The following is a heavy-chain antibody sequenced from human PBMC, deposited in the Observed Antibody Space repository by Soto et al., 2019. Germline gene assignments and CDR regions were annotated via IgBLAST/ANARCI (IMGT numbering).Heavy chain of an antibody. CDR2: ISYDGSNK. V-gene: IGHV3-30-3*01. J-gene: IGHJ4*01. Sequence: GGSLRLSCAASGFTFSSGAMHWVRQAPGKGLEWVAVISYDGSNKYYADSVKGRFTISRDHTKNTLYREMSSLRAEDTAVYYCARAQQMVAFDYGGQGALVTVSS. CDR1: GFTFSSGA. CDR3: ARAQQMVAFDY. D-gene: IGHD6-13*01.